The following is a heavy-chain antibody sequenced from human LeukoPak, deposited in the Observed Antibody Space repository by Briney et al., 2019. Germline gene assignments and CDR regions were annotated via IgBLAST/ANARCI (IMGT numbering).Heavy chain of an antibody. CDR2: ISYDGSNK. CDR3: AKVLYGTDAFDI. D-gene: IGHD4-17*01. Sequence: GGSLRLSCAASGFTFSSYGMHWVRQAPGKGLEWVAVISYDGSNKYYADSVKGRFTISRDNSKNTLYLQMNSLRAEDTAVYYGAKVLYGTDAFDIWGQGTMVTVSS. V-gene: IGHV3-30*18. CDR1: GFTFSSYG. J-gene: IGHJ3*02.